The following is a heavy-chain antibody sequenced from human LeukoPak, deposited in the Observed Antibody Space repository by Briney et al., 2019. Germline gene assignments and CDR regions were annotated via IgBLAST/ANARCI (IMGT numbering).Heavy chain of an antibody. J-gene: IGHJ3*02. CDR2: IKQDGSEK. CDR1: GFTFSSYW. D-gene: IGHD3-22*01. V-gene: IGHV3-7*01. Sequence: PGGSLRLSCAASGFTFSSYWMSWVRQAPGKGLEWVANIKQDGSEKYYVDSVKGRFPISRDNAKNSLYLQMNSLRAEDTAVYYCARDSRSKGYYDSSGIPPPHAFDIWGQGTMVTVSS. CDR3: ARDSRSKGYYDSSGIPPPHAFDI.